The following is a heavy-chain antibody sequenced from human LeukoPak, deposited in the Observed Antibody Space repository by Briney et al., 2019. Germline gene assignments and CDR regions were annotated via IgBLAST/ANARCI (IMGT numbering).Heavy chain of an antibody. CDR1: GHTFTGYY. CDR2: INPNSGGT. D-gene: IGHD6-19*01. J-gene: IGHJ3*02. CDR3: ARVQWTGAFDI. V-gene: IGHV1-2*02. Sequence: ASVKVSCKASGHTFTGYYMPWVRQAPGQGLEWMGWINPNSGGTNYAQKFQGRVTMTSNKSISTAYMEQSRLRSDDTAVYYCARVQWTGAFDIWGQGTMVTVSS.